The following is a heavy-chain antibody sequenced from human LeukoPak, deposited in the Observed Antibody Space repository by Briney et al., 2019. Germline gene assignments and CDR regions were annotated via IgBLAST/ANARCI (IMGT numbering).Heavy chain of an antibody. Sequence: GGSLRLSCAASGFTFSSYGMHWVRQAPGKGLEWVAVISYDGSNKYYADSVKGRFTISRDNSKNTLYLQMNSLRAEDTAVYYCAMPQSIAAAGTDYFDYWGQGTLVTVSS. CDR1: GFTFSSYG. CDR3: AMPQSIAAAGTDYFDY. V-gene: IGHV3-30*19. D-gene: IGHD6-13*01. CDR2: ISYDGSNK. J-gene: IGHJ4*02.